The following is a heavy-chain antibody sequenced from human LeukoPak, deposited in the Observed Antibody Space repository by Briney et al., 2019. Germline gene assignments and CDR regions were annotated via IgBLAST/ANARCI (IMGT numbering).Heavy chain of an antibody. V-gene: IGHV3-23*01. CDR3: AKVKGSEGYCSITSCLADY. Sequence: GGSLRLSCAASGFTFSSYAMSWVRQAPGKGLEWVSAISGSGGSTYYADSVKGRFTISRDNSKNTLYLQMNSLRSEDTAVYYCAKVKGSEGYCSITSCLADYWGQGTLVTVSS. D-gene: IGHD2-2*01. CDR2: ISGSGGST. CDR1: GFTFSSYA. J-gene: IGHJ4*02.